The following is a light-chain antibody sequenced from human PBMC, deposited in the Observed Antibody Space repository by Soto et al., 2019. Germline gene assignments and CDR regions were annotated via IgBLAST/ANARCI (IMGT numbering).Light chain of an antibody. Sequence: EIVLTQSPDTLSLSPVERATLSCRASQSVSSSYLAWYQQKPGQAPRLLIYGASSRATGIPVRFSGSGSGTDFTLTISRLEPEDFAVYYCQQRNIWPPVTFGQGTRLEIK. J-gene: IGKJ5*01. CDR2: GAS. CDR1: QSVSSSY. CDR3: QQRNIWPPVT. V-gene: IGKV3D-20*02.